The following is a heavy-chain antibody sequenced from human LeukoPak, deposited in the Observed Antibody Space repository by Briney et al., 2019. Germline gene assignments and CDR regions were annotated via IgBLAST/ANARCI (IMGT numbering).Heavy chain of an antibody. D-gene: IGHD3-10*01. CDR1: GGSISSGGYY. V-gene: IGHV4-31*03. Sequence: SQTLSLTCTVSGGSISSGGYYWSWIRQHPGKGLEWIGYIYYSGSTYYNPSLKSRVTISVDTSKNQFSLKLSSVTAADTAVYYCARGPRRLLWFGEFTSGFDYWGQGTLVTVSS. CDR2: IYYSGST. CDR3: ARGPRRLLWFGEFTSGFDY. J-gene: IGHJ4*02.